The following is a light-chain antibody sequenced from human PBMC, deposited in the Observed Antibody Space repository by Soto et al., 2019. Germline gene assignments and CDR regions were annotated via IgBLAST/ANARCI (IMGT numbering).Light chain of an antibody. CDR3: QQYGSSPQA. CDR2: GAS. J-gene: IGKJ4*01. CDR1: QSVSSYY. Sequence: EIVLTQSPGTLSLSPGERATLPCRGSQSVSSYYLAWYQQKPGQAPRLLIYGASSRATGIPDRFSGSGSGTDFTLTISRLEPEDFAVYYCQQYGSSPQAFGGGTKVEIK. V-gene: IGKV3-20*01.